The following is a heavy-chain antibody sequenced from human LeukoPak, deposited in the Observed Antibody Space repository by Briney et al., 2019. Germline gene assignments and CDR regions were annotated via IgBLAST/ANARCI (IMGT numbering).Heavy chain of an antibody. V-gene: IGHV4-39*01. CDR1: GGSISSSSYY. Sequence: PSETLSLTCTVSGGSISSSSYYWGWIRQPPWKGLEWIGSIYYSGSTYYNPSLKSRVTISVDTSKNQFSLKLSSVTAADTAVYYCAATWAGYSHLYWGQGTLVTVSS. CDR3: AATWAGYSHLY. D-gene: IGHD6-13*01. CDR2: IYYSGST. J-gene: IGHJ4*02.